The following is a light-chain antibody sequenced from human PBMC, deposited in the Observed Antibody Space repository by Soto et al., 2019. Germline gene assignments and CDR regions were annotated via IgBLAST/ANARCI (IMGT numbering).Light chain of an antibody. J-gene: IGLJ2*01. Sequence: QAASVSGSPGQSITISCTGTSSDVGGYNYVSWYQQHPGKAPKLMIYEVSNRPSGVSNRFSGSKSGNTASLTISGLQAEDEADYYCSSYTSSSTSVVFGGGTKLTVL. CDR1: SSDVGGYNY. CDR2: EVS. V-gene: IGLV2-14*01. CDR3: SSYTSSSTSVV.